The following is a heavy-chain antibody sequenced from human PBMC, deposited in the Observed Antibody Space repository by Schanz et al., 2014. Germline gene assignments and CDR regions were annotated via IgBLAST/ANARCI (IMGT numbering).Heavy chain of an antibody. J-gene: IGHJ4*02. CDR3: ARDHTTESYYSAGPPIDY. Sequence: EVQLVESGGGLIQPGGSLRLSCAASGFGFSSYSMNWVRQAPGKGLEWVSYIRSSSTPIYYADSVKGRFTISRDNAKNSLYLQMNSLRAEDTAVYYCARDHTTESYYSAGPPIDYWGQGTLLTVSS. D-gene: IGHD1-26*01. CDR2: IRSSSTPI. CDR1: GFGFSSYS. V-gene: IGHV3-48*01.